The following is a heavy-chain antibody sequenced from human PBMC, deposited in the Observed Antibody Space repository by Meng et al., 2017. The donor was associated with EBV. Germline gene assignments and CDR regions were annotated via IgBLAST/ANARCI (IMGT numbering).Heavy chain of an antibody. CDR1: GFTFSGSA. CDR3: TRLDGSYIYY. V-gene: IGHV3-73*02. D-gene: IGHD1-26*01. Sequence: VQVVESGGGLAQPGGSLKLSCAASGFTFSGSAMHWVRQASGKGLEWVGRIRSKANSYATAYAASVKGRFTISRDDSKNTAYLQMNSLKTEDTAVYYCTRLDGSYIYYWGQGTLVTVSS. CDR2: IRSKANSYAT. J-gene: IGHJ4*02.